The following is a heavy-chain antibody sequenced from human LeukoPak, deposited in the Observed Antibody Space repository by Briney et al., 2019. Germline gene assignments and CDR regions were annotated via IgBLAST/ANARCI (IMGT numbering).Heavy chain of an antibody. V-gene: IGHV3-23*01. J-gene: IGHJ4*02. CDR1: RFTFNSYA. D-gene: IGHD3-22*01. CDR3: AKCKLHYDGSGYYVDY. Sequence: GGSLRLSCEASRFTFNSYAMSWVSQAPVKGLEWVSAISGSGGSTYYADSVKGRFTISRDISKNTLYLQMNSLRAEDTAVYYCAKCKLHYDGSGYYVDYWGQGTLVTVSS. CDR2: ISGSGGST.